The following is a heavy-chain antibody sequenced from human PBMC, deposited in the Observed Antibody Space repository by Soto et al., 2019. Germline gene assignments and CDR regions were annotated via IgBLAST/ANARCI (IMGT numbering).Heavy chain of an antibody. Sequence: GGSLRLSCAASGFTFSSYAMHWVRQAPGKGLEWVAVISYDGSNKYYADSVKGRFTISRDNSKNTLYLQMNSLRAEDTAVYDCARDPPSALPEYSSGWYEAFGYFDYWGQGTLVTVSS. V-gene: IGHV3-30-3*01. CDR3: ARDPPSALPEYSSGWYEAFGYFDY. CDR1: GFTFSSYA. J-gene: IGHJ4*02. D-gene: IGHD6-19*01. CDR2: ISYDGSNK.